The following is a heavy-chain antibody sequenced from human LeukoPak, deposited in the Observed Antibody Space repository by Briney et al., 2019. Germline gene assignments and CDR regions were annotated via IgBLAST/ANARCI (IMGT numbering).Heavy chain of an antibody. V-gene: IGHV5-51*01. CDR2: IYPGDSDT. CDR1: GYTFTSYW. D-gene: IGHD3-10*01. J-gene: IGHJ5*02. Sequence: GESLQISCKGSGYTFTSYWIGWVRPMPGKGLEWMGIIYPGDSDTRYSPSFQGQVTISADKSSSTAYLQWSSLQASDSAMYYCARHGEKENYFDPWGQGTLVTVSS. CDR3: ARHGEKENYFDP.